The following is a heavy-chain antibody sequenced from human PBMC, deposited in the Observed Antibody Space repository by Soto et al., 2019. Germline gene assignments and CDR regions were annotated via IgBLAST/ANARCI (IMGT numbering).Heavy chain of an antibody. Sequence: EVQLLESGGGLVQPGGSLRLPCAASGFTFAYYAMSWVRQAPGKGLEWVATISETGSAAYYADSVKGRFTISRDNSADTLYLQMTSLRVADTAMYYCATGGAVAKGALGYWGQGTLVAVSS. CDR3: ATGGAVAKGALGY. CDR2: ISETGSAA. V-gene: IGHV3-23*01. D-gene: IGHD5-12*01. J-gene: IGHJ4*02. CDR1: GFTFAYYA.